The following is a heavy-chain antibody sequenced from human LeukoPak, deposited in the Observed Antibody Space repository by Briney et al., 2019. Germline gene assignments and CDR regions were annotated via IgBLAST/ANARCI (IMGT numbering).Heavy chain of an antibody. CDR3: ARDHCTTAGCYEHYYNGLDV. D-gene: IGHD1-1*01. V-gene: IGHV1-2*02. CDR1: GYTFTGYY. J-gene: IGHJ6*02. CDR2: INPDSGGT. Sequence: ASVKVSCKASGYTFTGYYMHWVRQAPGQVLEWMGWINPDSGGTNYAQNFQGRVTVTRDTSISTVYMELSRLTSGDTAVYYCARDHCTTAGCYEHYYNGLDVWGQGTTVTVSS.